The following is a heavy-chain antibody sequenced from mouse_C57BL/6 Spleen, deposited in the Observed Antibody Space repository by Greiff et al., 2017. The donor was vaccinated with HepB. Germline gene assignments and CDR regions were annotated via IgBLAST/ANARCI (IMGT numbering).Heavy chain of an antibody. J-gene: IGHJ1*03. CDR3: APYGNYHWYFDV. CDR2: IYPGSGNT. Sequence: VMLVESGPELVKPGASVKISCKASGYSFTSYYIHWVKQRPGQGLEWIGWIYPGSGNTKYNEKFKGKATLTADTSSSTAYMQLSSLTSEDSAVYYCAPYGNYHWYFDVWGTGTTVTVSS. D-gene: IGHD2-1*01. CDR1: GYSFTSYY. V-gene: IGHV1-66*01.